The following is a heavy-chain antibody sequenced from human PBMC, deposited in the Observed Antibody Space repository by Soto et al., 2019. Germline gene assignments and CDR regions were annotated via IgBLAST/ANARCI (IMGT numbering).Heavy chain of an antibody. CDR1: GYTFTRYG. CDR3: AMVDVYVTPSPQDV. Sequence: QVQLVQSGAEVKNPGASVKVSCKASGYTFTRYGIGWARQAPGQGLEWMGWINTYNGNTNYAHNVQGRGTLTTDTATSTDYMELRRRRSNDTAIYYCAMVDVYVTPSPQDVWGQGTTVIVSS. V-gene: IGHV1-18*01. D-gene: IGHD3-16*01. J-gene: IGHJ6*02. CDR2: INTYNGNT.